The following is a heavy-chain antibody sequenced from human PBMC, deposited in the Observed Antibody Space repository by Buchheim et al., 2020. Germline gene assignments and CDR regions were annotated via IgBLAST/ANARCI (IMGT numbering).Heavy chain of an antibody. CDR2: IYYSGNT. J-gene: IGHJ4*02. CDR3: ARTPADYYDSSGYFDY. CDR1: GGSISSGDYY. D-gene: IGHD3-22*01. Sequence: QVQLQESGPGLVKPSQTLSLTCTFSGGSISSGDYYWSWIRQPPRKGLEWIGYIYYSGNTYYNPSLQRRVTISVDTPHNQFSLKLSAVTAADTAVYYCARTPADYYDSSGYFDYWGQGTL. V-gene: IGHV4-30-4*01.